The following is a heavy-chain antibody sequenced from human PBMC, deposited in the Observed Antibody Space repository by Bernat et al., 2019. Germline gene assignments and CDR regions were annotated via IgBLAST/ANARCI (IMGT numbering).Heavy chain of an antibody. CDR3: AKDLFFVAVAGIADA. CDR1: GFTFSSYG. D-gene: IGHD6-19*01. CDR2: ISYDGSNK. V-gene: IGHV3-30*18. Sequence: QVQLVESGGGVVQPGRSLRLSCAASGFTFSSYGMHWVRQAPGKGLEWVAVISYDGSNKYYADSVKGRFTISRDKSKNTLYLQMNSLRAEDTAVYYCAKDLFFVAVAGIADAWGQGTQVTVSS. J-gene: IGHJ5*02.